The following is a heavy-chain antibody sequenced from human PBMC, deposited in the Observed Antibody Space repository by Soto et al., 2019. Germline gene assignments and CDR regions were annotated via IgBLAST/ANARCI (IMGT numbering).Heavy chain of an antibody. J-gene: IGHJ4*02. Sequence: SETLSLTCAVYGGSFSGYYWSWIRQPPGKGLEWIGEINHSGSTNYNPSLKSRVTISVDTSKNQFSLKLSSVTAADTAVYYCARGKRTNLSGSLYYFDYWGQGTLVTVSS. CDR2: INHSGST. D-gene: IGHD3-10*01. V-gene: IGHV4-34*01. CDR1: GGSFSGYY. CDR3: ARGKRTNLSGSLYYFDY.